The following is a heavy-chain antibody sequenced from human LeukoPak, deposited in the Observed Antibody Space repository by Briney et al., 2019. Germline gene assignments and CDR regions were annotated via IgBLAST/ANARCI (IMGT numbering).Heavy chain of an antibody. Sequence: SETLSLTCTVSGGPISSYYWSWIRQPAGKGLEWIGRIYTSGSTNYNPSLKSRVTMSVDTSKNQFSLKLSSVTAADTAVYYCARGGYSYAKSYYFDYWGQGNLVTVSS. V-gene: IGHV4-4*07. CDR2: IYTSGST. D-gene: IGHD5-18*01. CDR1: GGPISSYY. CDR3: ARGGYSYAKSYYFDY. J-gene: IGHJ4*02.